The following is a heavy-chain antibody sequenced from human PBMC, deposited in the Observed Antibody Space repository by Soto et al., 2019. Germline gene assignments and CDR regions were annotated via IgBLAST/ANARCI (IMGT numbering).Heavy chain of an antibody. V-gene: IGHV3-48*02. Sequence: PGGSLRLSCAASGFTFSSYSMNWVRQAPGKGLEWVSYISSSSSTIYYADSVKGRLTISRDNAKNSLYLQMNSLRDEDTAVYYCARGRTDYFTKSYYYYGMDVWGQGTTVTIS. CDR1: GFTFSSYS. J-gene: IGHJ6*02. CDR3: ARGRTDYFTKSYYYYGMDV. D-gene: IGHD4-17*01. CDR2: ISSSSSTI.